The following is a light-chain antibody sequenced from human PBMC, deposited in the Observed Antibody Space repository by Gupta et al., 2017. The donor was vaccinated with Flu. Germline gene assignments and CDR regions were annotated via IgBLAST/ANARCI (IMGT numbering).Light chain of an antibody. CDR2: DVT. J-gene: IGLJ3*02. CDR3: SSYTSRATRV. Sequence: QSALTQPASVSGSPGQSVTISCTGTSSDVGGFNYVSWYQQHPGKAPQLLIYDVTNRPSGVSNRFSGSKAGNTASLTXSXLQAEDXADYYCSSYTSRATRVFGGGTKLTVL. CDR1: SSDVGGFNY. V-gene: IGLV2-14*01.